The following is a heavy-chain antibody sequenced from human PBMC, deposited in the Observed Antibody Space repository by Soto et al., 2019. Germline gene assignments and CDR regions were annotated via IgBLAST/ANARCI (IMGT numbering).Heavy chain of an antibody. CDR3: ARQGRTAATATRNWFDP. J-gene: IGHJ5*02. CDR1: GYSFTSYW. D-gene: IGHD6-13*01. Sequence: PGESLKISCKGSGYSFTSYWIGWVRQTPGKGLEWMGIIYPGDSDTRYSPSFQGQVTISADKSISTAYLQWSSLKASDTAMYYCARQGRTAATATRNWFDPWGQGTLVTVSS. CDR2: IYPGDSDT. V-gene: IGHV5-51*01.